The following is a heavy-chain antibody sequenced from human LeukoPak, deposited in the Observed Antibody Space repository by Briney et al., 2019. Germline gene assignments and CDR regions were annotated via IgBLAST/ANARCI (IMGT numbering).Heavy chain of an antibody. D-gene: IGHD4-17*01. V-gene: IGHV3-74*01. Sequence: PGGSLRLSCAASGITFINYCMHCVRQAPGKGLVWVSRINSDGSTTSHADSVKGRLTISRDNAKNTLYLQMNSLRAEDTAVYYCATDRHGAPDYWGQGTLVTVSS. CDR1: GITFINYC. J-gene: IGHJ4*02. CDR2: INSDGSTT. CDR3: ATDRHGAPDY.